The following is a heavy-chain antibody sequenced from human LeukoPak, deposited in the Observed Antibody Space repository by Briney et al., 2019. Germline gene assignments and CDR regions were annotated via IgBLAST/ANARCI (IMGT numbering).Heavy chain of an antibody. CDR3: AKGGSSRFYFDY. D-gene: IGHD1-26*01. CDR2: ISGSGGGT. CDR1: GFTFSSYA. V-gene: IGHV3-23*01. J-gene: IGHJ4*02. Sequence: PGGSLRLSCAASGFTFSSYAMSWVRQAPGKGLEWVSAISGSGGGTYYADSVKGRFTISRDNSKNTLYLQMNSLRAEDTAVYYCAKGGSSRFYFDYWGQGTLVTVSS.